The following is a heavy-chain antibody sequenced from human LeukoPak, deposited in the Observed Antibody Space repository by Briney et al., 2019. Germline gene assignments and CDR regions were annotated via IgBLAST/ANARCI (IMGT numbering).Heavy chain of an antibody. V-gene: IGHV4-34*01. CDR1: GGSFSGYY. D-gene: IGHD6-19*01. CDR2: INHSGST. Sequence: SETLSLTCAVYGGSFSGYYWSWIRQPPGKGLEWIGEINHSGSTNYNPSLKSRVTISVDTSKNQFSLKLSSVTAADTAVYYCARDSAWISGWDYYYYMDVWGKGTTVTISS. J-gene: IGHJ6*03. CDR3: ARDSAWISGWDYYYYMDV.